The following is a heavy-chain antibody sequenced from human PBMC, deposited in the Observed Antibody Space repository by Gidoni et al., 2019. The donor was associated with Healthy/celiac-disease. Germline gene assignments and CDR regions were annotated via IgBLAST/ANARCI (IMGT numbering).Heavy chain of an antibody. CDR1: GGTFRSYA. CDR2: IIPIFGTA. Sequence: QVQLVQSGAEVKKPGSSVKVSCKASGGTFRSYAISWVRQAPGQWLEWMGGIIPIFGTANDAQKFKGRVTITADESTSTAYMELSSLRSEDTAVYYCARAETTADYYYGMDVWGQGTTVTVSS. CDR3: ARAETTADYYYGMDV. J-gene: IGHJ6*02. V-gene: IGHV1-69*01. D-gene: IGHD4-17*01.